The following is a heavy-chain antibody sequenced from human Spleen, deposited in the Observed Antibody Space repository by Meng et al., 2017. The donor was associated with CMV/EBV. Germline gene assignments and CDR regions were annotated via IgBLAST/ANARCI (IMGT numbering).Heavy chain of an antibody. V-gene: IGHV1-58*01. CDR3: ASEGQYQSGYVPDY. D-gene: IGHD5-12*01. CDR2: IVVDRGST. CDR1: GFTFTTSA. J-gene: IGHJ4*02. Sequence: SVKVSCKASGFTFTTSAVQWVRQARGQRPEWIGWIVVDRGSTKYAQKFQERVTITRDMSTSTAYMELSSLRSEDTAVYYCASEGQYQSGYVPDYWGQGTLVTVSS.